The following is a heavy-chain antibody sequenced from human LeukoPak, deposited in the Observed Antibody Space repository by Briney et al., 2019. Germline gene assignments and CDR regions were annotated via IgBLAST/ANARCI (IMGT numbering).Heavy chain of an antibody. CDR2: IDPNSGGT. V-gene: IGHV1-2*02. Sequence: ASVKVSCKASGGTFNSYAISGVRQAPGQGIEWMGWIDPNSGGTNYAQKFQGRVTMTRDTSISPAYMELSRLRSDDTAVYYCARVGDSLDYWGQGTLVTVSS. J-gene: IGHJ4*02. CDR1: GGTFNSYA. CDR3: ARVGDSLDY.